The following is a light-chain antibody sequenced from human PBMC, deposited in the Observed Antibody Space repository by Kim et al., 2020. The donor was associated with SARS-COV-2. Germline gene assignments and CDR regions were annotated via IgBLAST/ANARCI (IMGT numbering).Light chain of an antibody. CDR1: KLGDKY. CDR3: QAWDSSADVV. J-gene: IGLJ2*01. CDR2: QDS. Sequence: VSPGQTASITCSGDKLGDKYACWYQQKPGQSPVLVIYQDSKRPSGIPERFSGSNSGNTATLTISGTQAMDEADYYCQAWDSSADVVFGGGTQLTVL. V-gene: IGLV3-1*01.